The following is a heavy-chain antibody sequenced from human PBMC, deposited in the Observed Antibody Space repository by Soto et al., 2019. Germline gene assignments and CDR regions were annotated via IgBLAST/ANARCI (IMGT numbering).Heavy chain of an antibody. CDR3: ARERYQVISDGMDV. D-gene: IGHD2-2*01. V-gene: IGHV1-2*02. CDR2: INPETGGT. Sequence: ASVKVSCKASGYTFTGYYVHWVREAPGQGLEWMGWINPETGGTSYAQKFQGRVTLSRDTSINTAYLELSRLRFDDAAVYFCARERYQVISDGMDVGGQGTTVTVSS. J-gene: IGHJ6*02. CDR1: GYTFTGYY.